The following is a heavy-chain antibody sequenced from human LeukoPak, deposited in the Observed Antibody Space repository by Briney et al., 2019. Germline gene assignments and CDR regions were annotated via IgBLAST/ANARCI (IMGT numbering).Heavy chain of an antibody. CDR1: GGPFRNSA. Sequence: SVKVSCKPSGGPFRNSAISWVRQAPGQGLEWMGGILLILGTTNYAQNFHGRVTITADESTSTVFMELSSLGSEDTAVYYCARGPHMSASDNPYYYGMDVWGKGTTVTVSS. V-gene: IGHV1-69*01. J-gene: IGHJ6*04. D-gene: IGHD1-14*01. CDR2: ILLILGTT. CDR3: ARGPHMSASDNPYYYGMDV.